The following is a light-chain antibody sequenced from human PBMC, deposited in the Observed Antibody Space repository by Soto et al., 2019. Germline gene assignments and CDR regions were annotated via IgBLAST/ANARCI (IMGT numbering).Light chain of an antibody. CDR3: QQFNNWPRT. CDR2: DAS. J-gene: IGKJ1*01. V-gene: IGKV3-15*01. CDR1: QSVSSK. Sequence: EIAMTQSPATLSVSPGARATLSCRASQSVSSKLAWYQQKPGQAPRLLSYDASTRATGIPARFSGSGSGTEFTLTISSLQSEDFEVYYCQQFNNWPRTFGQGTKVDI.